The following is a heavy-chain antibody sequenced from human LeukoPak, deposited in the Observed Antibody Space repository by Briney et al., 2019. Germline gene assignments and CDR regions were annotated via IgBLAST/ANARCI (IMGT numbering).Heavy chain of an antibody. Sequence: ASVKVSCKASGGTFSSYAINWVRQAPGQGLKWMGGINPIFGTANYAQKFQGRVTITADEYTSTAYMELSSLRSEDTAVYYCARTNYDILTGYLYYFGYWGQGTLVTVSS. V-gene: IGHV1-69*13. CDR1: GGTFSSYA. CDR2: INPIFGTA. CDR3: ARTNYDILTGYLYYFGY. J-gene: IGHJ4*02. D-gene: IGHD3-9*01.